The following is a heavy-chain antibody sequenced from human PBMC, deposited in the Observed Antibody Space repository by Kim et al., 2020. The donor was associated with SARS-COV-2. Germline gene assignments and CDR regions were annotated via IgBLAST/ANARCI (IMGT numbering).Heavy chain of an antibody. CDR3: ARDGFGSSWPGFDY. D-gene: IGHD6-13*01. Sequence: AVSVKSRININPDTSKNQFSLQLNSVTPEDTAVYYCARDGFGSSWPGFDYWGQGTLVTVSS. V-gene: IGHV6-1*01. J-gene: IGHJ4*02.